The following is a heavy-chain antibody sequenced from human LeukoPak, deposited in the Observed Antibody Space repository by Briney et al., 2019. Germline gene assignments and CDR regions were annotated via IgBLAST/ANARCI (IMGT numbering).Heavy chain of an antibody. V-gene: IGHV1-24*01. CDR3: ARSRNSYGLEDY. CDR1: GYTLTELS. J-gene: IGHJ4*02. Sequence: ASVKVSCKVSGYTLTELSMHWVRQAPGKGLEWMGGFDPEDGETIYAQKFQGRVTMTRDTSTSTVYMELSSLRSEDTAVYYCARSRNSYGLEDYWGQGTLVTVSS. D-gene: IGHD5-18*01. CDR2: FDPEDGET.